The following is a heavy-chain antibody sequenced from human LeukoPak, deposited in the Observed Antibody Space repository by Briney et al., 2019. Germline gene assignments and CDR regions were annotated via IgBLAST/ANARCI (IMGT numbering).Heavy chain of an antibody. J-gene: IGHJ3*02. V-gene: IGHV3-23*01. Sequence: PGGSLRLSCAASGFTFSSYGMSWVRQAPGKGLEWVSAISGSGGSTYYADSVKGRFTISRDNSKNTLYLQMNSLRAEDTAVYYCAKITMIVVVVEPVDAFDIWGQGTMVTVSS. D-gene: IGHD3-22*01. CDR1: GFTFSSYG. CDR2: ISGSGGST. CDR3: AKITMIVVVVEPVDAFDI.